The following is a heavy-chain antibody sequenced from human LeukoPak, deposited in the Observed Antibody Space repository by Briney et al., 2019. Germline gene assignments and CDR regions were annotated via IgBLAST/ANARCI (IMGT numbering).Heavy chain of an antibody. CDR3: TRDMGLLTYYYGSGSYY. V-gene: IGHV3-49*04. J-gene: IGHJ4*02. CDR2: IRSKAYGGTT. CDR1: GFTSGDYA. D-gene: IGHD3-10*01. Sequence: GGSLRLSCTASGFTSGDYAMSWVRQAPGKGLERVGFIRSKAYGGTTEYAASVKGRFTISRDDSKSIAYLQMNSLKTEDTAVYYCTRDMGLLTYYYGSGSYYWGQGTLVTVSS.